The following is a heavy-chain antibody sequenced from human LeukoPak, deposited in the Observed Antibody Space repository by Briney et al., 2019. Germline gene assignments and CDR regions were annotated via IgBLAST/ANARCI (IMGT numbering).Heavy chain of an antibody. J-gene: IGHJ4*02. V-gene: IGHV3-49*03. CDR3: TRDCSGSRCYEEMDY. D-gene: IGHD2-15*01. CDR2: IRSXAFGATT. Sequence: PGRSLRLSCKPSGXXXXDYAMXXXXXAPGKGLEWVGFIRSXAFGATTDXXASVKGRFTVSRDDSRSIAYLQMNSLKTEDTAVYYCTRDCSGSRCYEEMDYWGQGTLVTVSS. CDR1: GXXXXDYA.